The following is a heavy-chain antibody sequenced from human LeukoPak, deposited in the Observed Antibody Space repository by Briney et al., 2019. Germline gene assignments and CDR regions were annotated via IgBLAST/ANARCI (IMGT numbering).Heavy chain of an antibody. CDR2: INPDGNKK. CDR3: ARDLAYSRLDY. J-gene: IGHJ4*02. D-gene: IGHD5-18*01. Sequence: PGGSLRLSCVVSGFTVSDNYMIWVRQAPGKGLEWVASINPDGNKKYSADSVKGRFTISRDNAENSLYLQMNSLRVEDTAFYYCARDLAYSRLDYWGQGMLVTVSS. CDR1: GFTVSDNY. V-gene: IGHV3-7*01.